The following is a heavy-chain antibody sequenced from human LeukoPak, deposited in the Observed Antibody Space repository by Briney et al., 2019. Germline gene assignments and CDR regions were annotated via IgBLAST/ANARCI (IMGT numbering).Heavy chain of an antibody. CDR2: ISYDGSTK. CDR3: AIPKNPDGYNSGFDY. CDR1: GFTFSSYA. J-gene: IGHJ4*02. D-gene: IGHD5-24*01. Sequence: GGSLRLSCAASGFTFSSYAMHWVRQAPGKGLEWVAVISYDGSTKYYADSVKGRFTISRDNSKNTLYLQMNSLRAEDTAVYYCAIPKNPDGYNSGFDYWGQGTLVTVSS. V-gene: IGHV3-30-3*01.